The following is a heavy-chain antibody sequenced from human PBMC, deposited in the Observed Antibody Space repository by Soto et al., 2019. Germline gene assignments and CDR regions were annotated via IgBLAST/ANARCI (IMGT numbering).Heavy chain of an antibody. CDR1: GGSISPYY. Sequence: SETLSLTCTVSGGSISPYYWSWIRQPPGKGLEWIGYIYYSGSTYYNPSLKSRVTISVDTSKNQFSLKLSSVTAADTAVYYCARGRGYDFWSGYSLYYYGMDVWGQGTTVTVSS. D-gene: IGHD3-3*01. J-gene: IGHJ6*02. V-gene: IGHV4-30-4*08. CDR2: IYYSGST. CDR3: ARGRGYDFWSGYSLYYYGMDV.